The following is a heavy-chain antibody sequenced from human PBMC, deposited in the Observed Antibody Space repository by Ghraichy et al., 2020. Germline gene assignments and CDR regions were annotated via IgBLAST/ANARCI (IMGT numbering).Heavy chain of an antibody. CDR1: GFTFSSYA. V-gene: IGHV3-23*01. J-gene: IGHJ4*02. D-gene: IGHD3-16*01. Sequence: GGSLRLSCAASGFTFSSYAMSWVRQAPGKGLEWVSEISGSGGSTYYADSVKGRFTISRDNSKNALYLQMNSLRAEDTAVYYCAKDPVGGGALFVLHYWGQGNRVTVSS. CDR2: ISGSGGST. CDR3: AKDPVGGGALFVLHY.